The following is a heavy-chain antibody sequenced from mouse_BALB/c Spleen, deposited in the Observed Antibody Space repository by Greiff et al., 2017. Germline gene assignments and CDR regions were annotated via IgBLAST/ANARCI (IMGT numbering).Heavy chain of an antibody. V-gene: IGHV2-6-4*01. Sequence: VMLVESGPGLVAPSQSLSITCTVSGFSLSRYSVHWVRQPPGKGLEWLGMIWGGGSTDYNSALKSRLSISKDNSKSQVFLKMNSLQTDDTAMYYCARWDYVGGGAMDYWGQGTSVTVSS. J-gene: IGHJ4*01. CDR3: ARWDYVGGGAMDY. D-gene: IGHD2-4*01. CDR1: GFSLSRYS. CDR2: IWGGGST.